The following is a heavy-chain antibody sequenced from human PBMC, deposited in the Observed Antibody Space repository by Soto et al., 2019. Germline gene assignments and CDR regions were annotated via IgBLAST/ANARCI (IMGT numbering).Heavy chain of an antibody. CDR3: ATFVVPGSRHTEFDG. D-gene: IGHD2-21*02. V-gene: IGHV4-39*01. CDR1: GGSLDRSGYY. Sequence: ETQSLTSPGSGGSLDRSGYYWGWINKPPGRGLDWIGNIYYSVTTYYNPALKSRVTISVDTSKNQFSLKLNSVTAADTAVYECATFVVPGSRHTEFDGWVRGTLVTVSS. CDR2: IYYSVTT. J-gene: IGHJ4*02.